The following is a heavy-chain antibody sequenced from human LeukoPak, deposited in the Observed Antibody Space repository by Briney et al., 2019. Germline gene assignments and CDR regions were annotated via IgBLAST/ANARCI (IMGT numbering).Heavy chain of an antibody. CDR2: ISWNSGST. D-gene: IGHD3-16*02. J-gene: IGHJ4*02. CDR1: GFTFDDYA. Sequence: PGGSLRLSCAASGFTFDDYAMHWVRQAPGKGLEWVSGISWNSGSTYYADSVKGRFTISRDNSKNTLYLQMNSLRAEDTAVYYCAKDTYYDYVWGSYRHTLFDYWGQGTLVTVSS. V-gene: IGHV3-23*01. CDR3: AKDTYYDYVWGSYRHTLFDY.